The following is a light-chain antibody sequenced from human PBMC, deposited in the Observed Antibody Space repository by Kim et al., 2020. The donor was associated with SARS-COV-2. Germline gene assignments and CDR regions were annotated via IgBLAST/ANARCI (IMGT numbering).Light chain of an antibody. CDR3: QQYNRYSPLT. J-gene: IGKJ4*01. CDR2: DAS. CDR1: QRISSW. V-gene: IGKV1-5*01. Sequence: ATVGDGVTITFRASQRISSWLAWYQQKPGKAPKLLIYDASTLDDGVPSRFSGSGSGTDFTLTINNLQPGDAATYFCQQYNRYSPLTFGGGTKVEIK.